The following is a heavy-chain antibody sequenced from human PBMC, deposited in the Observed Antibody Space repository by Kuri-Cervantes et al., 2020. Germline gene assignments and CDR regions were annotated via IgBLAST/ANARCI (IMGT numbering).Heavy chain of an antibody. D-gene: IGHD3-10*01. CDR1: GFTFSSYG. CDR2: IWYDGSNK. Sequence: GESLKISCAASGFTFSSYGMHWVRQAPGKGLEWVAVIWYDGSNKYYADSVKGRFTISRDNSKSTLYLQMNSLRAEDTAVYYCARGSWFGDRYYGMDVWGQGTTVTVSS. V-gene: IGHV3-33*01. J-gene: IGHJ6*02. CDR3: ARGSWFGDRYYGMDV.